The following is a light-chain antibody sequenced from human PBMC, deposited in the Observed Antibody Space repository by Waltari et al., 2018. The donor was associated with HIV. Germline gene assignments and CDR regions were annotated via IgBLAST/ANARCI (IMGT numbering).Light chain of an antibody. Sequence: QSALTQPPSASGSLGQSVTISCTGTSSHVGGYEYVSWYQHHPDKAPKLIIYEVNNRPSGVPDLFSGSKSDNTASLTVAGLQDDDEAHYYCASYGDTNRVLFGGGTRVTVL. CDR1: SSHVGGYEY. CDR2: EVN. CDR3: ASYGDTNRVL. J-gene: IGLJ6*01. V-gene: IGLV2-8*01.